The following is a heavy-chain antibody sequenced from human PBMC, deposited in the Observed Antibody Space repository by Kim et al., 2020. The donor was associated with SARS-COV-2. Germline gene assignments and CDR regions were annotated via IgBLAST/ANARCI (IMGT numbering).Heavy chain of an antibody. V-gene: IGHV1-2*06. Sequence: ASVKVSCKASGYTFTGYYMHWVRQAPGQGLEWMGRINPNSGGTNYAQKFQGRVTMTRDTSISTAYMELSSLRSDDTAVYYCAREEWVGATTYWGQGTLVTVSS. CDR3: AREEWVGATTY. J-gene: IGHJ4*02. D-gene: IGHD1-26*01. CDR2: INPNSGGT. CDR1: GYTFTGYY.